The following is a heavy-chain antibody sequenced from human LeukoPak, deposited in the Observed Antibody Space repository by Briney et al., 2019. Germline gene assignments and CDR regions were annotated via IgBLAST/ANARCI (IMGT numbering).Heavy chain of an antibody. CDR2: IYGSGST. V-gene: IGHV4-4*07. Sequence: SETLSLTCTVSGGSIRSYWSWIRQPAGKGLEWIGRIYGSGSTDYNPSLKCRVTMSIDTSKNQFSLNLISVTAADTAVYYCARDSGTTGEVKFDPWGQGTLVTISS. J-gene: IGHJ5*02. D-gene: IGHD3-10*01. CDR1: GGSIRSY. CDR3: ARDSGTTGEVKFDP.